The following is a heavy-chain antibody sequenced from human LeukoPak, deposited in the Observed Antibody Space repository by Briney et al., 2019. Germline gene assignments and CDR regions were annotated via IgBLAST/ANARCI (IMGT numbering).Heavy chain of an antibody. D-gene: IGHD5-24*01. Sequence: GGSLRLSWAPSGFTFTTYGMHWVRHAPGNGLVWVSRIMSDGRSTYADSVKGRFNISRDTAKNTLYLQMNSLRAEDTAVYCCARDSQFIGPLYWGQGTLVTVSS. CDR3: ARDSQFIGPLY. CDR2: IMSDGRST. V-gene: IGHV3-74*01. CDR1: GFTFTTYG. J-gene: IGHJ4*02.